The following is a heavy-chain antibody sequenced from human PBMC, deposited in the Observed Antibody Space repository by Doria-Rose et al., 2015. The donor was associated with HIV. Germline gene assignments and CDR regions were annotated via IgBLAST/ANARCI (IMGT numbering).Heavy chain of an antibody. V-gene: IGHV2-26*01. CDR1: VVFLSSPGMG. CDR2: IFTNDER. D-gene: IGHD6-13*01. CDR3: ARIKSSRWYHKYYFDF. J-gene: IGHJ4*02. Sequence: QITLKESGPVLVKPTETLTLTCTVSVVFLSSPGMGVSWIRQPPGKALEWLANIFTNDERSYNTSLKSRLTISRGTSKAQVVLTMTDMDTVDTATYYCARIKSSRWYHKYYFDFWGQGTLVIVSA.